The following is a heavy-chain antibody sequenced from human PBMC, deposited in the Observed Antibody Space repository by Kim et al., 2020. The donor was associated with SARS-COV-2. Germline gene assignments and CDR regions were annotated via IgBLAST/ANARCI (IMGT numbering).Heavy chain of an antibody. CDR1: GFSFSNYA. CDR3: ARGEGETPEYFEY. CDR2: IFFNGINK. J-gene: IGHJ4*02. V-gene: IGHV3-30*04. D-gene: IGHD2-15*01. Sequence: GGSLRLSCAASGFSFSNYAVHWVRQAPGKGLEWVAVIFFNGINKYYTDSVKGRFTVSRDNSKNTVYLQMNSLRGEDTAVYYCARGEGETPEYFEYWGQGTLVTVS.